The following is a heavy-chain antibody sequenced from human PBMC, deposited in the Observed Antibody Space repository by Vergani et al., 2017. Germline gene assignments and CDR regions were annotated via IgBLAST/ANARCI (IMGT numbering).Heavy chain of an antibody. CDR3: AKDLGGCSSISCSYYMDV. V-gene: IGHV3-7*01. CDR1: GFSFSSYK. J-gene: IGHJ6*03. Sequence: EVQLVESGGGLVQPGGSLRLSCAASGFSFSSYKMGWVRQAPGKGLEWVANIKQDGSEKGYVDSVKGRFTISRDNGKNSLSLQMVSLRGEDTAVYYWAKDLGGCSSISCSYYMDVWGKXP. D-gene: IGHD2-2*01. CDR2: IKQDGSEK.